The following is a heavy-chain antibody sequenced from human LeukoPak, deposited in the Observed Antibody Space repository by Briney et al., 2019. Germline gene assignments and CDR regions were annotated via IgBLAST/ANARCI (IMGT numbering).Heavy chain of an antibody. Sequence: GGSLRLSCAASGFTFSSYSMNWVRQAPGKGLEWVSYISSSSSTTYYADSVKGRFTISRDNSKNTLYLQMNSLRAEDTAVYYCARDGSSRSLQYWGQGTLVTVSS. CDR2: ISSSSSTT. CDR3: ARDGSSRSLQY. CDR1: GFTFSSYS. J-gene: IGHJ1*01. V-gene: IGHV3-48*01.